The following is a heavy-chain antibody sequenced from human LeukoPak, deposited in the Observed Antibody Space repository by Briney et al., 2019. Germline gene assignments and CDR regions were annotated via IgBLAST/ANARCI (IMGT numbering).Heavy chain of an antibody. CDR3: ASQYSSSWEFDY. CDR1: GGSISSGGYY. J-gene: IGHJ4*02. Sequence: SETLSLTCTVSGGSISSGGYYWSWIRQPPGKGLEWIGYIYHSGSTYYNPSLKSRVTISVDRSKNQFSLKLSSVTAADTAVYYCASQYSSSWEFDYWGQGTLVTVSS. V-gene: IGHV4-30-2*01. D-gene: IGHD6-13*01. CDR2: IYHSGST.